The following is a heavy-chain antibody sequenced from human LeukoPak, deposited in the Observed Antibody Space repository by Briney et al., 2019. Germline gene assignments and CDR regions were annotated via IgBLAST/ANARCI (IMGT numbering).Heavy chain of an antibody. CDR1: GFTFDYYA. CDR3: AKDTMGPYDSSGYYDY. CDR2: ISWNSGSI. V-gene: IGHV3-9*03. Sequence: GGSLRLSCAASGFTFDYYAMHWVRQAPGKGLEGVSGISWNSGSIGYADSVKGRFTISRANAKNSLYLQMNSMRAENMALYDCAKDTMGPYDSSGYYDYWGQGTLVTVSS. D-gene: IGHD3-22*01. J-gene: IGHJ4*02.